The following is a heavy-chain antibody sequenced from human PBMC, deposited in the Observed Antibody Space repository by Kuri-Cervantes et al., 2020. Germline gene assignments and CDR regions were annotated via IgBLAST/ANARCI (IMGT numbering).Heavy chain of an antibody. Sequence: GESLKISCKGSGYSFTSYWIGWVRQMPGKGLEWMGIIYPGDSDTRYSPSFQGQVTISADKSISTAYLQWSSLKASDTAMYYCARLDYGDHGSSYYYYYMDVWGKGTTVTVSS. CDR3: ARLDYGDHGSSYYYYYMDV. CDR2: IYPGDSDT. J-gene: IGHJ6*03. D-gene: IGHD4-17*01. CDR1: GYSFTSYW. V-gene: IGHV5-51*01.